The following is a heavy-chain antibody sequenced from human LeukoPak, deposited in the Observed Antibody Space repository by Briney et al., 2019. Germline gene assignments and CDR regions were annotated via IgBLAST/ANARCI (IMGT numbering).Heavy chain of an antibody. CDR3: ARMKATVRRKNPSWFDP. D-gene: IGHD3-10*01. V-gene: IGHV1-8*01. J-gene: IGHJ5*02. CDR1: GYTFTSYD. Sequence: ASVKVSCKASGYTFTSYDIHWVRQATGQGLEWMGWMNPNSGNTGYAQKFQGRVTMTRNTSISTAYMELSSLRSEDTAVYYCARMKATVRRKNPSWFDPWGQGTLVTVSS. CDR2: MNPNSGNT.